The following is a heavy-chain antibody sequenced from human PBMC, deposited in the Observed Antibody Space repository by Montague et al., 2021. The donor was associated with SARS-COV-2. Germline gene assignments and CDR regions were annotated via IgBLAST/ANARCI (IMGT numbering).Heavy chain of an antibody. CDR3: ARDSFVVVPAAPNYYYYYGMDV. Sequence: SLRLSCAASGFTFSSYWMNWVRQAPGKGLEWVANIKQDGSEKYCVDSVKGRFTISRDNAKNSLYLQMNSLRAEDTAVYYCARDSFVVVPAAPNYYYYYGMDVWGQGTTVTVSS. CDR2: IKQDGSEK. V-gene: IGHV3-7*01. CDR1: GFTFSSYW. D-gene: IGHD2-2*01. J-gene: IGHJ6*02.